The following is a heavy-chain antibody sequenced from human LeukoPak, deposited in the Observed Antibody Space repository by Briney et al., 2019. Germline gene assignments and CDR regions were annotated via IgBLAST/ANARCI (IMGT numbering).Heavy chain of an antibody. CDR1: GFTFSSYS. CDR3: ARGDDYDY. J-gene: IGHJ4*02. CDR2: ISSSSSYI. V-gene: IGHV3-21*01. Sequence: PGGSLRLSCAASGFTFSSYSMNWVRQAPGKGLEWVSSISSSSSYIYYADSVKGRFTISRDNSKNTLYLQMGSLRAEDMAVYYCARGDDYDYWGQGTLVTVSS. D-gene: IGHD5-12*01.